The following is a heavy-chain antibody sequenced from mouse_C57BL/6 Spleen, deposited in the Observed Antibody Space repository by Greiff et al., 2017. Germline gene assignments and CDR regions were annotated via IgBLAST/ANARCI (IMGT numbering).Heavy chain of an antibody. J-gene: IGHJ4*01. CDR3: ARSLYGYRAMDY. Sequence: VKLQASGPELVKPGASVKISCKASGYAFSSSWMNWVKQRPGKGLEWIGRIYPGDGDTNYNGKFKGKATLTADKSSSTAYRQLSSLTSEDSAVYFCARSLYGYRAMDYWGQGTSVTVSS. CDR2: IYPGDGDT. D-gene: IGHD2-2*01. V-gene: IGHV1-82*01. CDR1: GYAFSSSW.